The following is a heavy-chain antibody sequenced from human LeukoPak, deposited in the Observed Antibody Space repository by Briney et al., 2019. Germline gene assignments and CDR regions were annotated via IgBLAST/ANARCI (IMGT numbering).Heavy chain of an antibody. V-gene: IGHV5-51*01. D-gene: IGHD3-22*01. CDR3: ARATYYYDSSGYYNDAFDI. J-gene: IGHJ3*02. CDR1: GYSFTSYW. Sequence: GESLKISCKGSGYSFTSYWIGWVRQMPGKGLEWMGIIYPGDSDTRYSPSFQGQVTISADKSISTAYLQWSSLKASDTAMYYCARATYYYDSSGYYNDAFDIWGQGTMVNVSS. CDR2: IYPGDSDT.